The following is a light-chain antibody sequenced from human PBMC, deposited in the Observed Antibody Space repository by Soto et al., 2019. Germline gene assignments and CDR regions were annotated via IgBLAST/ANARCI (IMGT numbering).Light chain of an antibody. CDR3: QQYGGSPLYT. J-gene: IGKJ2*01. Sequence: DIVLTQSPGTLSLSPGGGATLSCRASQSVSSSHLAWYQQKPGQAPRLVIYGASSRATGIPDRFSGSGSGTDFTLTISRLEPEDFAVYYCQQYGGSPLYTFGQGTTLEIK. CDR1: QSVSSSH. V-gene: IGKV3-20*01. CDR2: GAS.